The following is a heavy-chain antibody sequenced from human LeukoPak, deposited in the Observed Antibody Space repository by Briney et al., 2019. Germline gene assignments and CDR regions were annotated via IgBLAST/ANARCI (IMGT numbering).Heavy chain of an antibody. CDR2: IYYSGST. J-gene: IGHJ4*02. CDR1: GGSISSSSYY. Sequence: SETLSLTCTVSGGSISSSSYYWGWIRQPPGKGLEWIGSIYYSGSTYYNPSLKSRVTISVDTSKNQFSLKLSSVTAADTAVYYCARDNEAAAGNLDYWGQGTLVTVSS. V-gene: IGHV4-39*02. CDR3: ARDNEAAAGNLDY. D-gene: IGHD6-13*01.